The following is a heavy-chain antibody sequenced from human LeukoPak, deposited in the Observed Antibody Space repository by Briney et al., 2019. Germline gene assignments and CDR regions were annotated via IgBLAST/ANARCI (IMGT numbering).Heavy chain of an antibody. V-gene: IGHV3-53*01. Sequence: GGSLRLSCAASGFTVSSNYMSWVRQAPGKGLEWVSVIYSGGSTCYADSVKGRFTISRDNSKNTLYLQMNSLRAEDTAVYYCARVHRQHYGMDVWGQGTTVTVSS. J-gene: IGHJ6*02. CDR1: GFTVSSNY. D-gene: IGHD1-14*01. CDR2: IYSGGST. CDR3: ARVHRQHYGMDV.